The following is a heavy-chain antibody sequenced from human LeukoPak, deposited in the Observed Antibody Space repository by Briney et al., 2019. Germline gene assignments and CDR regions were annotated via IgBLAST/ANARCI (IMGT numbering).Heavy chain of an antibody. V-gene: IGHV3-48*03. Sequence: PGGSLRLSCAASGFTFSSYGMNWVRQAPGKGLEWVSYIGSSGSTIYFADSVKGRFTISRDNAKNSLYLQMNSLRADDTALYYCARDEDYFDSSGFDYWGQETLVTVSS. J-gene: IGHJ4*02. CDR3: ARDEDYFDSSGFDY. D-gene: IGHD3-22*01. CDR1: GFTFSSYG. CDR2: IGSSGSTI.